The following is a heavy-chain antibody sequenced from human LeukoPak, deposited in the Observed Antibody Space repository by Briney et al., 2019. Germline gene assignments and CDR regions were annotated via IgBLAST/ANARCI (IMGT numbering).Heavy chain of an antibody. D-gene: IGHD4-11*01. CDR2: ISSSSSYI. CDR3: ARSPRDYNNYYYYGMDV. J-gene: IGHJ6*02. CDR1: GFTFSSYS. Sequence: SGGSLRLSCAASGFTFSSYSMNWVRQAPGKGLEWVSSISSSSSYIYYADSVKGRFTISRDNAKNSLYLQMNSLRAEDTAVYYCARSPRDYNNYYYYGMDVWGQGTTVTVSS. V-gene: IGHV3-21*01.